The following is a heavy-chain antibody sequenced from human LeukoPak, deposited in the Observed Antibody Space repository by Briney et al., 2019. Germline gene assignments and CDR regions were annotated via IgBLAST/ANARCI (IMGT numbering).Heavy chain of an antibody. Sequence: GGSLRLSCAASGFTVRSNYMSWVPQAPGKGREWVSVIHSDGSTYYADSVKGRFTISRDNSKNTMFLQMNSLRDEDTAVYYCARRPAFDIWGQGTMVTVSS. J-gene: IGHJ3*02. CDR1: GFTVRSNY. V-gene: IGHV3-66*04. CDR2: IHSDGST. CDR3: ARRPAFDI.